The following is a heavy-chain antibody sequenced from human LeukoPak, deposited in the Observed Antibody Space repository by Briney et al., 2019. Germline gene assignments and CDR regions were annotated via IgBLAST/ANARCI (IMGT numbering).Heavy chain of an antibody. CDR3: ARDNSVEDTAWWFDP. CDR1: GYSFTSYY. Sequence: ASVKVSCKASGYSFTSYYIHWVRQAPGQGLEWMGILTPIGGSTTYAQKFQGRVTMTRDMSTSTDYMELSSLRSEDTAVYYCARDNSVEDTAWWFDPWGQGTLVTVSS. J-gene: IGHJ5*02. CDR2: LTPIGGST. V-gene: IGHV1-46*01. D-gene: IGHD4-23*01.